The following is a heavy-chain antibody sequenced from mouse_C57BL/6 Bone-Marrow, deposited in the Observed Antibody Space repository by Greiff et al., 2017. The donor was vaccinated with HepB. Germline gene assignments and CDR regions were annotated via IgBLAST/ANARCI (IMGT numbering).Heavy chain of an antibody. Sequence: QVQLQQPGAELVKPGASVKMSCKASGYTFTSYWITWVKQRPGQGLEWIGDIYPGSGSTNYNEKFKSKATLTVDTSSSTAYMQLSSLTSEDSAVYYRARSGSSPYYFDYWGQGTTLTVSS. D-gene: IGHD1-1*01. V-gene: IGHV1-55*01. CDR1: GYTFTSYW. CDR2: IYPGSGST. J-gene: IGHJ2*01. CDR3: ARSGSSPYYFDY.